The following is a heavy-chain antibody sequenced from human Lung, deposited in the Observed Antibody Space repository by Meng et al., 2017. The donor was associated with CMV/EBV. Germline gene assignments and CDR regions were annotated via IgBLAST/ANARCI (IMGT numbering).Heavy chain of an antibody. CDR1: GFTFGDYA. CDR3: ARHSLRSSINWCDP. J-gene: IGHJ5*02. V-gene: IGHV3-49*04. CDR2: IRSKAYGGTT. Sequence: GASXKISCTTSGFTFGDYAMSWVRQAPGKGLEWVGFIRSKAYGGTTEYAASVKGRSAISRDDSKSIAYLQMNSLKTEDTAVYYCARHSLRSSINWCDPWGQGNXVTVSS. D-gene: IGHD3-3*01.